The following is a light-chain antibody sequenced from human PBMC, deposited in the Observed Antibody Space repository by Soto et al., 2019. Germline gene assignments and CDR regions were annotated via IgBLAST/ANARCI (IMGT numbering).Light chain of an antibody. CDR1: QSVGSGS. Sequence: EIVLTQSPGTLSLSPGERATLSCRASQSVGSGSLAWYQQKPGQAPRPLIYGASSRATGIPDRFSGSGSGTDFTLTISRLEPEDFAVYYCQQYGSSPRTFGQGTRLEIK. J-gene: IGKJ5*01. CDR3: QQYGSSPRT. V-gene: IGKV3-20*01. CDR2: GAS.